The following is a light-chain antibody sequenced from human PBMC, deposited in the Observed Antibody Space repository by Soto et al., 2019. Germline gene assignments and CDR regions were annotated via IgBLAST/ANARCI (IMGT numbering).Light chain of an antibody. V-gene: IGLV2-14*03. CDR1: SSDVGGYSY. Sequence: QSALTQPASVSGSPGQSITISCTGTSSDVGGYSYVSWYQHHPGKAPKLIIYDVSNRPSGVSNRFSGSKSGNTASLTISGLQAEDEAGYYCSSYTSSSSLVFGGGTKLTVL. J-gene: IGLJ2*01. CDR2: DVS. CDR3: SSYTSSSSLV.